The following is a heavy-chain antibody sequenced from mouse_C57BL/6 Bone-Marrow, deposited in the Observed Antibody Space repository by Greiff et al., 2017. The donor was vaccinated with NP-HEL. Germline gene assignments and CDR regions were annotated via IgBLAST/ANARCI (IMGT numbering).Heavy chain of an antibody. CDR3: ARPWAYYASDY. D-gene: IGHD4-1*01. CDR1: GYTFTSYW. CDR2: IHPNSGST. Sequence: QVQLQQPGAELVKPGASVKLSCKASGYTFTSYWMHWVKQRPGQGLEWIGMIHPNSGSTNYNEKFKSKATLTVYKSSSTAYMQLSSLTSVDSAVYYCARPWAYYASDYWGQGTSVTVSS. J-gene: IGHJ4*01. V-gene: IGHV1-64*01.